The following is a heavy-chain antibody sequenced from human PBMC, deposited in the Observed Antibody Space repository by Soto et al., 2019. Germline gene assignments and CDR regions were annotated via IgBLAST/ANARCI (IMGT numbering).Heavy chain of an antibody. CDR3: ARDRSGYYWFDP. CDR1: GDSLSSGGYY. J-gene: IGHJ5*02. Sequence: QEQLQESGPGLVKPSQTLSLTCTVSGDSLSSGGYYWNWIRQHPGKGLEWIGYIYSSGTTYYNPSLKSRVSFSVDTSKNQFSLKLNSVTAADTAVYYCARDRSGYYWFDPWGQGTLVTVSS. D-gene: IGHD3-3*01. V-gene: IGHV4-31*03. CDR2: IYSSGTT.